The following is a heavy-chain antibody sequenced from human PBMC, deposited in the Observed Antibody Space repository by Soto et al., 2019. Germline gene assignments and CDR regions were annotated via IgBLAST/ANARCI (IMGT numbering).Heavy chain of an antibody. Sequence: GASVKVSCKASGGTFSSYAISWVRQAPGQGLEWMGGIIPIFGTANYAQKFQGRVTITADESTSTAYMELSSLRSEDTAVYYCVVSYDWGPLYWGQGTLVTVSS. V-gene: IGHV1-69*13. CDR2: IIPIFGTA. D-gene: IGHD1-1*01. CDR1: GGTFSSYA. J-gene: IGHJ4*02. CDR3: VVSYDWGPLY.